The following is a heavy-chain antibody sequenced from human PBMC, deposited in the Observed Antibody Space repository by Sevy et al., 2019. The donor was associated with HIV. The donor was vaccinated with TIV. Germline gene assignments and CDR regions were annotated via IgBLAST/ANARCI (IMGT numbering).Heavy chain of an antibody. CDR1: GFTFSNYA. J-gene: IGHJ4*02. Sequence: GRSLRLSCGASGFTFSNYAMSWVRQAPGKGPEWVSGINNGGSTYYADSMKGRFTISRDNSKKMVFLQMNSLRAEDTAVYYCASGDTTMITDLDYWGQGALVTVSS. D-gene: IGHD5-18*01. V-gene: IGHV3-23*01. CDR2: INNGGST. CDR3: ASGDTTMITDLDY.